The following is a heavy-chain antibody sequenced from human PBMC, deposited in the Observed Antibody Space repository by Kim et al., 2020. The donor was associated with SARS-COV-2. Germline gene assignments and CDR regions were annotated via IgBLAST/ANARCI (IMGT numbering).Heavy chain of an antibody. CDR3: ARGGDVSRPSASYGEW. J-gene: IGHJ4*01. D-gene: IGHD2-21*01. CDR1: GFTFSSYY. Sequence: GGSLRLSCAASGFTFSSYYMRWVRQAPGKGLVWVSRINSNRSSTTYADSVKGRFTISRDNAKNTLYLQMNSLRAEDTAVYYCARGGDVSRPSASYGEWWGHRGLVSASS. CDR2: INSNRSST. V-gene: IGHV3-74*01.